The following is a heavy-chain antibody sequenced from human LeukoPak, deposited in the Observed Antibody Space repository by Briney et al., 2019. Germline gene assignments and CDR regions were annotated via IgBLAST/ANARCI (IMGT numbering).Heavy chain of an antibody. Sequence: GGSLRLSCAASGFTFSDYAMHWVRQAPGKGLEYVSAISTSGGGTYYVNSVKGRFTISRDNSKNTLYLQMGSLRAEDMAVYYCARYGSGRYYHYWGQATLVAV. CDR3: ARYGSGRYYHY. V-gene: IGHV3-64*01. D-gene: IGHD3-10*01. CDR2: ISTSGGGT. CDR1: GFTFSDYA. J-gene: IGHJ4*02.